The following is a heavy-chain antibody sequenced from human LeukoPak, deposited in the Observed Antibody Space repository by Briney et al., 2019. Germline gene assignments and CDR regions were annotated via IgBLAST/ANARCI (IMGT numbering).Heavy chain of an antibody. D-gene: IGHD3-22*01. J-gene: IGHJ4*02. CDR2: ISGSGGST. Sequence: GGSLRLSCAASGFTFSSYAMSWVRQAPGKGLEWVSAISGSGGSTYYADSVKGRFTIPRDNSKNTLYLQMNSLRAEDTAVYYCAKEPYYDSSGYPGDYFDYWGQGTLVTVSS. V-gene: IGHV3-23*01. CDR3: AKEPYYDSSGYPGDYFDY. CDR1: GFTFSSYA.